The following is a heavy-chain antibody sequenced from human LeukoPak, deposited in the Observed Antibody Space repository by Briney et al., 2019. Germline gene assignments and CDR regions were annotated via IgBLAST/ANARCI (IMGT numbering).Heavy chain of an antibody. CDR3: ARDTPNLYCGGDCYSPGLGY. J-gene: IGHJ4*02. Sequence: GASVKVSCKASGYTFTSYGISWVRQAPGQGLEWMGWISAYNGNTNYAQKLQGRGTMTTDTSTSTAYMELRSLRSDDTAVYYCARDTPNLYCGGDCYSPGLGYWGQGTLVTVSS. D-gene: IGHD2-21*02. CDR1: GYTFTSYG. V-gene: IGHV1-18*01. CDR2: ISAYNGNT.